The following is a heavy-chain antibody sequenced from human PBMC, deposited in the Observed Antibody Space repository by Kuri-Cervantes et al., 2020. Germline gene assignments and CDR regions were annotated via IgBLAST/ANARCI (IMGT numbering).Heavy chain of an antibody. CDR2: IYSGGST. CDR1: GFTVSSNY. J-gene: IGHJ4*02. D-gene: IGHD2-21*01. CDR3: ARMEIGMLDY. Sequence: GESLKISCAASGFTVSSNYMSWVRQAPGKGLEWVSVIYSGGSTCYADSVKGRFTISRDNSKNTLYLQMNSLRAEDTAVYYCARMEIGMLDYWGQGTLVTVS. V-gene: IGHV3-53*01.